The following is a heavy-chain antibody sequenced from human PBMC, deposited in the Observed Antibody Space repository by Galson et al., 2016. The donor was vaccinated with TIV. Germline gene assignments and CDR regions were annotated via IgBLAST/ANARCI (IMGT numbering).Heavy chain of an antibody. Sequence: SLRLSCAASGFTFNTNTMSWIRQAPGKGLEWVSTSSGSGDTIYYADSVKGRFTISRDNSKGTLDLQMSSLRVDDTAIYYCAKTQVDIVVAPAATPGYYFDYWGQGTLVTVSS. CDR1: GFTFNTNT. J-gene: IGHJ4*02. CDR2: SSGSGDTI. CDR3: AKTQVDIVVAPAATPGYYFDY. D-gene: IGHD2-2*02. V-gene: IGHV3-23*01.